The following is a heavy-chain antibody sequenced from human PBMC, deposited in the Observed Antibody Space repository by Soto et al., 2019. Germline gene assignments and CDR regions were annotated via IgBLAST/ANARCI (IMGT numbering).Heavy chain of an antibody. V-gene: IGHV3-7*04. CDR1: GFNFRSHW. D-gene: IGHD3-22*01. CDR2: IKQDGSEK. Sequence: PGGSLRLSSAASGFNFRSHWMSWVRQAPGKGLEWVANIKQDGSEKYYVDSVKGRVTISRDNAKNSLYLQMNSLRAEDTAVYYCARADYYDSSGYYCGNWGQGTLVTGLL. J-gene: IGHJ4*02. CDR3: ARADYYDSSGYYCGN.